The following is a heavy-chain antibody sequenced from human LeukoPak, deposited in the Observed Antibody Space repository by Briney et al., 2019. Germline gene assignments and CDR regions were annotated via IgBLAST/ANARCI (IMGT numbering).Heavy chain of an antibody. CDR1: GGSITYGGYS. J-gene: IGHJ3*01. D-gene: IGHD3-9*01. V-gene: IGHV4-30-2*01. Sequence: PSETLSLTCAVSGGSITYGGYSWSWIRQPPGKGLEWIGYIFPTGGTNYNPSLKSRVTLSVDRSKNDFSLKLRSVTAADTAIYYCAREEPGYYDGFDLWGPGTLVTVSS. CDR3: AREEPGYYDGFDL. CDR2: IFPTGGT.